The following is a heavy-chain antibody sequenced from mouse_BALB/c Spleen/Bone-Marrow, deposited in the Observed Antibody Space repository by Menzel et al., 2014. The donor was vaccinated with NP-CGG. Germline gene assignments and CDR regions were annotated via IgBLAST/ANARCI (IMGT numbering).Heavy chain of an antibody. CDR3: AGVLRPHYYAMDY. D-gene: IGHD1-2*01. CDR2: ISDGGSYT. V-gene: IGHV5-4*02. Sequence: EVHLVESGGGLVKPGGSLKLSCAASGFTFSDYYMYWVRRTPEKRLEWVATISDGGSYTYYPDSVKGRFTISRDNAKNNLYLQMSSLKSEDTAMYYCAGVLRPHYYAMDYWGQGTSVTVSS. J-gene: IGHJ4*01. CDR1: GFTFSDYY.